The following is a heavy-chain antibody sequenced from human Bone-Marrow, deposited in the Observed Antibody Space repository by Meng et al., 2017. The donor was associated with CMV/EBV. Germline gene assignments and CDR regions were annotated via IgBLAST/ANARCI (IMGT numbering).Heavy chain of an antibody. Sequence: GESLKISCRASGFTFSTYDMYWVRQASGKGLEWVSAIGTLSDTFYPDSVEGRFTISRDNAKNSLYLQMNSLRAGDTAIYYCTRSKSGRFPAGDAFDIWGQGTMVTVSS. D-gene: IGHD1-26*01. J-gene: IGHJ3*02. CDR3: TRSKSGRFPAGDAFDI. CDR2: IGTLSDT. V-gene: IGHV3-13*01. CDR1: GFTFSTYD.